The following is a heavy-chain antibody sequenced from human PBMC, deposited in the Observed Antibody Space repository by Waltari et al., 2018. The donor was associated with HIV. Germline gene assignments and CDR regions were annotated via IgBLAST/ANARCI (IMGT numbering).Heavy chain of an antibody. D-gene: IGHD2-21*01. V-gene: IGHV3-48*03. Sequence: EVQLVESWGGLVQPGESLRLSCTASGFSFRTYEMNWVRQAPGKGREWLSYISRSGRTIYYADSVRGRFTISRDNAKNSLYLQMSSLRVEDTATYYCARDDFSDNFDYWGQGTLVTVSS. CDR2: ISRSGRTI. J-gene: IGHJ4*02. CDR3: ARDDFSDNFDY. CDR1: GFSFRTYE.